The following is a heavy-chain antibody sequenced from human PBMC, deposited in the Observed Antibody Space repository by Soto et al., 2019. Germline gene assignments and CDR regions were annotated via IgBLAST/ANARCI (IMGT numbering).Heavy chain of an antibody. CDR1: GGSISSYY. CDR2: IYYSGST. V-gene: IGHV4-59*01. D-gene: IGHD6-13*01. CDR3: ARAWYSSSWSTYCYYGMDV. Sequence: SETLSLSCPVSGGSISSYYWSWIRQPPGKGLEWIGYIYYSGSTNYNPSLKSRVTISVDTYKNQFSLKLSSVTAADTAVYYCARAWYSSSWSTYCYYGMDVRGQETTVTVSS. J-gene: IGHJ6*02.